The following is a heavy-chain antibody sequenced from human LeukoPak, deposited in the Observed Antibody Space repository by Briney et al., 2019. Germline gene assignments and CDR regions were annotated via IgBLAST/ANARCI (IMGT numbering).Heavy chain of an antibody. CDR3: ARDGAYCSSTSCYYYGMDV. CDR2: TSSSSSYI. V-gene: IGHV3-21*01. D-gene: IGHD2-2*01. Sequence: GGSLRLSCAASGFTFSSYSMNWVRQAPGKGLEWVSSTSSSSSYIYYADSVKGRFTISRDNAKNSLYLQMNSLRAEDTAVYYCARDGAYCSSTSCYYYGMDVWGQGTTVTVSS. J-gene: IGHJ6*02. CDR1: GFTFSSYS.